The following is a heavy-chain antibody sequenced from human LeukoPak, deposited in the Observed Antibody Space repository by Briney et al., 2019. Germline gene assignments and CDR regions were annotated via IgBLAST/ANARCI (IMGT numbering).Heavy chain of an antibody. CDR2: ISRSGVAT. J-gene: IGHJ4*02. V-gene: IGHV3-23*01. D-gene: IGHD1-26*01. Sequence: PGGPLRLSCAASGFTFTSFAMSWVRQAPGKGLEWVSTISRSGVATYYANSVKGRFTISRDNSKNTVYLQMNSLRAEDTAVYYCARIIGISGTYPTDYWGQGTLVTVSS. CDR3: ARIIGISGTYPTDY. CDR1: GFTFTSFA.